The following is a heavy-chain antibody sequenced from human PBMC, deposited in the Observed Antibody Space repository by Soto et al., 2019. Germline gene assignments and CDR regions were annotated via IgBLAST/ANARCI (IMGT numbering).Heavy chain of an antibody. CDR2: INAGNGNT. Sequence: QVQLVQSGAEEKKPGASVKFSCKASGYTFTSYAMHWVRQAPGQRLEWMGWINAGNGNTKYSQKFQGRVTITRDTSASTAYMELSSLRSEDTAVYYCARSIVVVTALDYWGQGTLVTVSS. CDR1: GYTFTSYA. J-gene: IGHJ4*02. V-gene: IGHV1-3*05. CDR3: ARSIVVVTALDY. D-gene: IGHD2-21*02.